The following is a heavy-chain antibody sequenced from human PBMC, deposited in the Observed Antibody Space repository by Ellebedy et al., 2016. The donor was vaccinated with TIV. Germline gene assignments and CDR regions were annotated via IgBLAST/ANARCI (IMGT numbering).Heavy chain of an antibody. V-gene: IGHV1-46*01. Sequence: ASVKVSCXASAYTFTSYGISWVRQAPGQGLEWMGIINPSGGSTSYAQKFQGRVTMTRDTSTSTVYMELSSLRSEDTAVYYCARGARWTGSSDHGMDVWGQGTTVTVSS. CDR3: ARGARWTGSSDHGMDV. D-gene: IGHD6-13*01. CDR1: AYTFTSYG. J-gene: IGHJ6*02. CDR2: INPSGGST.